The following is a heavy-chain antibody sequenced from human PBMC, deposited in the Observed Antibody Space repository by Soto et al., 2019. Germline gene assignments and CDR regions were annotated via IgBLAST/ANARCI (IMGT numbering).Heavy chain of an antibody. Sequence: GGSLRLSCAASGFTFSSYAMSWVRQAPGKGLEWVSAISGSGGSTYYADSVKGRFTISRDNSKNTLYLQMNSLRAEDTAVYYCAKVATVTTPPYYYYYYMDVWGKGTTVTVSS. CDR3: AKVATVTTPPYYYYYYMDV. V-gene: IGHV3-23*01. CDR2: ISGSGGST. CDR1: GFTFSSYA. D-gene: IGHD4-17*01. J-gene: IGHJ6*03.